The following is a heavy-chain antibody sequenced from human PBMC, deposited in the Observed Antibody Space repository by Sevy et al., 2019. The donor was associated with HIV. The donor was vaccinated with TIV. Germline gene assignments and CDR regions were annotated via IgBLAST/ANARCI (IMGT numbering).Heavy chain of an antibody. CDR3: ARLLTVTTGYYYDYMDV. D-gene: IGHD4-17*01. V-gene: IGHV1-69*06. Sequence: ASVKVSCKASGGTFSSYAISWVRQAPGQGLEWMGGIIPIFGTANYAQKFQGRVTITADKSTSTAYMELSSLRSEDTAVYYCARLLTVTTGYYYDYMDVWGKGTTVTVSS. CDR2: IIPIFGTA. CDR1: GGTFSSYA. J-gene: IGHJ6*03.